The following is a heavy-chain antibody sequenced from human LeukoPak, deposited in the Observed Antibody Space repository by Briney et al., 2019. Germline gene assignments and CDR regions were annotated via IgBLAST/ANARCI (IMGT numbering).Heavy chain of an antibody. D-gene: IGHD3-10*01. J-gene: IGHJ4*02. CDR1: GGSISSGGYY. CDR2: IYYSGST. CDR3: ARDRRGVNDY. Sequence: PSETLSLTCTVSGGSISSGGYYWSWIRQHPGKGLEWIGYIYYSGSTYYNSSLKSRVTISLDTSKNHFSLKLSSVTAADTAVYYCARDRRGVNDYWGQGTLVTVSS. V-gene: IGHV4-31*03.